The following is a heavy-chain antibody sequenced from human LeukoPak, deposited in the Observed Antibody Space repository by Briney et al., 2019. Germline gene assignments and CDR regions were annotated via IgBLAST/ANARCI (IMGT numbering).Heavy chain of an antibody. J-gene: IGHJ4*02. V-gene: IGHV1-46*01. Sequence: EASVKVSCKASGYTFTKYYIHWVRQAPGQGLEWMGLINPGGDNTNYAQNFQGRVTMTRDTSTSTVYMELSSLRSEDTAVYYCAREGNSSGCDYWGQGTLVTVSS. CDR2: INPGGDNT. D-gene: IGHD6-19*01. CDR3: AREGNSSGCDY. CDR1: GYTFTKYY.